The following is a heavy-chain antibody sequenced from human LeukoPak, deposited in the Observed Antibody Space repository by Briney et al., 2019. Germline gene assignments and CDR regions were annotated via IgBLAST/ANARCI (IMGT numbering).Heavy chain of an antibody. CDR3: ATGGGELLTWNDAFDI. D-gene: IGHD1-26*01. Sequence: ASVKVSCKASGYTFTGYYMHWVRQAPGKGLEWMGGFDPEDGETIYAQKFQGRVTMTEDTSTDTAYMELSSLRSEDTAVYYCATGGGELLTWNDAFDIWGQGTMVTVSS. V-gene: IGHV1-24*01. CDR2: FDPEDGET. CDR1: GYTFTGYY. J-gene: IGHJ3*02.